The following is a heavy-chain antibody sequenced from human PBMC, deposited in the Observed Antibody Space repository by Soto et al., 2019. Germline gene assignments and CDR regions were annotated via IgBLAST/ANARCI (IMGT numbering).Heavy chain of an antibody. CDR2: INPNSGGT. D-gene: IGHD1-26*01. V-gene: IGHV1-2*02. CDR1: GYTFTGYY. Sequence: ASVKVSCKASGYTFTGYYMHWVRQAPGQGLEWMGWINPNSGGTNYAQKFQGRVTMTRDTSISAAYMELSSLRADDTAIYYCATLSSGSLYHHYGRDVWGQGTTVTVSS. CDR3: ATLSSGSLYHHYGRDV. J-gene: IGHJ6*02.